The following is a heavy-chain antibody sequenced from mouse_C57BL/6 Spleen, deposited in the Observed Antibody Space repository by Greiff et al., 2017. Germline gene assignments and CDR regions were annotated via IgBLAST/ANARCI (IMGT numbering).Heavy chain of an antibody. CDR2: IDPEDGET. J-gene: IGHJ2*01. CDR3: ARWRYSYYFDY. CDR1: GFNITDYY. D-gene: IGHD2-12*01. V-gene: IGHV14-2*01. Sequence: EVQLQQSGAELVKPGASVKLSCTASGFNITDYYMHWVKQRTEQGLEWIGRIDPEDGETKYAPKFQGKATITADTSSNTAYLQLSSLTSKDTAVYYCARWRYSYYFDYWGQGTTLTVSS.